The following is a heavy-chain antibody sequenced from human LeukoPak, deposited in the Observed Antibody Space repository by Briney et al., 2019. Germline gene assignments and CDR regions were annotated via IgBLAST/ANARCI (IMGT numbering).Heavy chain of an antibody. CDR3: ARDPGYSYGLPFDY. D-gene: IGHD5-18*01. V-gene: IGHV4-59*01. CDR1: GGSISSYY. Sequence: SETLSLTCTVSGGSISSYYWSWIRQPPGKGMEWIGYIYYSGSTNYNPSLKSRVTISVDTSKNQFSLKLSSVTAADTAVYYCARDPGYSYGLPFDYWGQGTLVTVSS. CDR2: IYYSGST. J-gene: IGHJ4*02.